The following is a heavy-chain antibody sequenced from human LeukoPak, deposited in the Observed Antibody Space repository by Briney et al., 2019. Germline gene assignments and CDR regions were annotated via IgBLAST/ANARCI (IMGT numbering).Heavy chain of an antibody. CDR1: GFTFSTYW. J-gene: IGHJ4*02. CDR2: IKQNGGEK. V-gene: IGHV3-7*01. Sequence: PGGSLRLSCAASGFTFSTYWMRWVRQAPGKGLEWVASIKQNGGEKYYVDSVKGRFTISRDNAKNSVFLQMNSLRVEDTALYYCARESSSGFDYWGQGTLVTASS. CDR3: ARESSSGFDY. D-gene: IGHD6-13*01.